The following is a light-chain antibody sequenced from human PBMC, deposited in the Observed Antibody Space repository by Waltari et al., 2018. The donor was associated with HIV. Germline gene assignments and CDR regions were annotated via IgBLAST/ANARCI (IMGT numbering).Light chain of an antibody. CDR1: SDINVGTYR. J-gene: IGLJ1*01. Sequence: QAVLTQPSSLSASPGTSASLTCTLRSDINVGTYRIYWYQQKPGSPPQYLLRYKSDSDKQQGSGVPSRFSGSKDASANAGILLISGPQSEDEADYYCVIWHSSAYVFGTGTKVTVL. CDR3: VIWHSSAYV. V-gene: IGLV5-45*03. CDR2: YKSDSDK.